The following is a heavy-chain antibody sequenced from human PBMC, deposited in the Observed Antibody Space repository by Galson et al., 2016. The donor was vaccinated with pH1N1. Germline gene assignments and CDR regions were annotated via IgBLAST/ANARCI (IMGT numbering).Heavy chain of an antibody. CDR2: IHYTGRP. CDR1: GGPISSNNYY. D-gene: IGHD3-10*02. J-gene: IGHJ4*02. V-gene: IGHV4-39*01. Sequence: SETLSLTCTVSGGPISSNNYYWGWVRQGPGKGLEWVGNIHYTGRPYYKASLRSRVTIFLDTFKNEFSLTLTAVSAADTGVYYCARFRYHTAMIGADYWGQGTRVTVSS. CDR3: ARFRYHTAMIGADY.